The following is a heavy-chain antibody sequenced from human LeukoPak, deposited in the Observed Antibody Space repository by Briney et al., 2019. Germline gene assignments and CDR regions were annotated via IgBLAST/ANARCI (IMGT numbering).Heavy chain of an antibody. CDR2: IYNSGNT. CDR3: ARGGYCPSTSCRNWFDP. D-gene: IGHD2-2*01. Sequence: SETLSLTCTVSGGSISSGGYYWSWIRQHPGKGLEWIGYIYNSGNTYYNPSLKSRVTISIDTSKNQFSLKLSSVTAADTAVYYCARGGYCPSTSCRNWFDPWSQGTLVTVSS. CDR1: GGSISSGGYY. J-gene: IGHJ5*02. V-gene: IGHV4-31*03.